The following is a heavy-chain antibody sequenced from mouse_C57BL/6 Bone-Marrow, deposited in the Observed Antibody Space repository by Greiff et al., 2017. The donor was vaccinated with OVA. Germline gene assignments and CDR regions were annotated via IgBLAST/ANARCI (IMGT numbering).Heavy chain of an antibody. D-gene: IGHD1-1*01. Sequence: QVQLQQSGPELVKPGASVKISCKASGYAFSSSWMNWVKQRPGKGLEWIGRIYPGDGDTNYNGKFKGKATLTADKSSSTAYMQLSSLTSEDSAVYFCARRDYYGSSPYYFDYGGQGTTLTVSS. CDR2: IYPGDGDT. CDR1: GYAFSSSW. J-gene: IGHJ2*01. V-gene: IGHV1-82*01. CDR3: ARRDYYGSSPYYFDY.